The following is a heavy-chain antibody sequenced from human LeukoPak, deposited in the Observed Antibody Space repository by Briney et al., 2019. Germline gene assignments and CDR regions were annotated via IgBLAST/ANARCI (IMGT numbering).Heavy chain of an antibody. Sequence: SVKVSCKASGGTFSSYAISWVRQAPGQGLEWMGGIIPIFGTANYAQKFQGRVTITADESTSTAYMELSSLRSEDTAVYYCARDPDYGDYVGIRSTPDYWGQGTLVTVSS. CDR2: IIPIFGTA. CDR3: ARDPDYGDYVGIRSTPDY. V-gene: IGHV1-69*01. D-gene: IGHD4-17*01. CDR1: GGTFSSYA. J-gene: IGHJ4*02.